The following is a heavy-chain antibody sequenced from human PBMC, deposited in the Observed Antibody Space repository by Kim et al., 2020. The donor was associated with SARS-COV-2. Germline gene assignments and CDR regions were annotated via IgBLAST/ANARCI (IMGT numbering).Heavy chain of an antibody. V-gene: IGHV4-39*07. CDR2: IYYSGST. D-gene: IGHD3-10*01. J-gene: IGHJ3*02. CDR3: ASYPRPFTMVRGVVDAFDI. Sequence: SETLSLTCTVSGGSISSSSYYWGWIRQPPGKGLEWIGSIYYSGSTYYNPSLKSRVTISVDTSKNQFSLKLSSVTAADTAVYYCASYPRPFTMVRGVVDAFDIWGQGTMVTVSS. CDR1: GGSISSSSYY.